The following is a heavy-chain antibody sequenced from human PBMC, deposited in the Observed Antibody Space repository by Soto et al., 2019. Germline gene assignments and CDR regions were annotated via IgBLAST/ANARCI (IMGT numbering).Heavy chain of an antibody. CDR1: GYSFTSYW. J-gene: IGHJ5*02. V-gene: IGHV5-51*01. CDR3: ARLLSPYNWFDP. Sequence: PGESLKISCKTSGYSFTSYWIGWVRQMPGKGMEWMGNIYPYDSDTRYSPSFQGQVTISADTSITTAYLQWSGLRASDTAMYYCARLLSPYNWFDPWGQGTLVTVSS. CDR2: IYPYDSDT.